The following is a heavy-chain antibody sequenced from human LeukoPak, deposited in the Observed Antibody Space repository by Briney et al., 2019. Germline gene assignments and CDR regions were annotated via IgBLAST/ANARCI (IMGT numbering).Heavy chain of an antibody. CDR3: ARVSRWSDWAFEG. CDR2: IHNSGPP. Sequence: SETLSLTCTVSGRSISSYDWSWIRQPPGKGLEWIGSIHNSGPPAYNPSLKTRVTISVDTSKNQFSLDLISVTAADTAVYYCARVSRWSDWAFEGWGQGTLVTVSS. J-gene: IGHJ4*02. CDR1: GRSISSYD. D-gene: IGHD3-16*01. V-gene: IGHV4-59*01.